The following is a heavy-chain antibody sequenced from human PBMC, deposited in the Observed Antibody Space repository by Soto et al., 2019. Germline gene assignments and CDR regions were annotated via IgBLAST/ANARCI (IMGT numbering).Heavy chain of an antibody. CDR2: IIPIFGTA. CDR3: ARDRGPSSGYYPYWFDP. V-gene: IGHV1-69*12. J-gene: IGHJ5*02. D-gene: IGHD3-22*01. Sequence: QVQLVQSGAEVKKPGSSVKVSCKASGGTFSSYAITWVRQAPGQGLEWMGGIIPIFGTANYAQKFQARVTITADESTSTAYMELSSLRSEDTAVYYCARDRGPSSGYYPYWFDPWGQGTVVTVSS. CDR1: GGTFSSYA.